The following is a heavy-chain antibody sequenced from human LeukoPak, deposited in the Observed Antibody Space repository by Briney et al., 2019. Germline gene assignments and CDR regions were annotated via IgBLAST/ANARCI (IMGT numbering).Heavy chain of an antibody. J-gene: IGHJ4*02. CDR3: ARWQGSGRYFDY. Sequence: SETLSLTCTVSGDSINIYYWSWIRQPPGKGLECIGSIYYSGTTKYNPSLKSRVTISVDTSKNQFSLKLSSVTAADTAVYYCARWQGSGRYFDYWGQGTLVTVSS. CDR1: GDSINIYY. V-gene: IGHV4-59*01. D-gene: IGHD3-10*01. CDR2: IYYSGTT.